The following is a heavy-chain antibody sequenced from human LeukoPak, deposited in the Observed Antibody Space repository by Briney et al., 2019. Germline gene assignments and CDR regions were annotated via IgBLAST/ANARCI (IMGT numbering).Heavy chain of an antibody. CDR2: ISISAGTI. CDR1: GFTFSSYE. CDR3: ARALYFDY. V-gene: IGHV3-48*03. J-gene: IGHJ4*02. Sequence: GGSLRLSCAASGFTFSSYEVNWVRQAPGKGLEWVSYISISAGTIYYADSVKGRFTISRDNAKNSLYLQMNSLRAEDTAVYYCARALYFDYWGQGTLVTVSS.